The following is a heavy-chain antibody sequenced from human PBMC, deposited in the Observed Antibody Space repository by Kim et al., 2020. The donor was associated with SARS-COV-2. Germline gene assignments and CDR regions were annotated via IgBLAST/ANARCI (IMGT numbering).Heavy chain of an antibody. Sequence: QMPGRGLGWLGRIDPSDSYINYNPSFQGHVTISLDKSINTAYLQWSSLRASDTAIYYCTRGSGGGNSGYWGQGTLVTVSS. CDR2: IDPSDSYI. V-gene: IGHV5-10-1*01. D-gene: IGHD2-21*02. J-gene: IGHJ4*02. CDR3: TRGSGGGNSGY.